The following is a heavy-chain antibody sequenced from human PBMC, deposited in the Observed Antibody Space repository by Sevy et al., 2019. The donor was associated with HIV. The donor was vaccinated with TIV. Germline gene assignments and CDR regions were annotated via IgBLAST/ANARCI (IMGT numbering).Heavy chain of an antibody. Sequence: GGSLRLSCAASGFTFSTYSMNWVRQAPGKGLEWISYISGGSNTKYYADPVKGRFTISRDNAQNSLYLQMNSLRAEDTAVYYCTSQPCTSTTCYTGWFDPWGQGTLVTVSS. CDR1: GFTFSTYS. CDR2: ISGGSNTK. CDR3: TSQPCTSTTCYTGWFDP. D-gene: IGHD2-2*02. V-gene: IGHV3-48*01. J-gene: IGHJ5*02.